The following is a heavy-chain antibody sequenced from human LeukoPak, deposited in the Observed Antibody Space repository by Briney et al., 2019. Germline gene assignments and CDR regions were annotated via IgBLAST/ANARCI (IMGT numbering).Heavy chain of an antibody. Sequence: GGSLRLSCAASGSTFSTYSMHWVRQAPGEGLEWVAYIRYDGSKKYYADSVKGRFTISRDNSKNTLYLQMNSLRGDDTSVYYCAKSLGYDSSGPPFDWGQGTLVSVSS. CDR3: AKSLGYDSSGPPFD. CDR2: IRYDGSKK. CDR1: GSTFSTYS. V-gene: IGHV3-30*02. D-gene: IGHD3-22*01. J-gene: IGHJ1*01.